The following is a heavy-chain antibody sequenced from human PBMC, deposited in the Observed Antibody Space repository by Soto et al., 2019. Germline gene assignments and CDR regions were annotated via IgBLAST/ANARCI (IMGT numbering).Heavy chain of an antibody. CDR2: ISYDGSNK. Sequence: GGSLRLSCAASGFTFSSYGMHWVRQAPGKGLEWVAVISYDGSNKYYADSVKGRFTISRDNSKNTLYLQMNSLRAEDTAVYYCAKGPNSSGCPDYWGQGTLVTVSS. CDR3: AKGPNSSGCPDY. CDR1: GFTFSSYG. V-gene: IGHV3-30*18. D-gene: IGHD6-19*01. J-gene: IGHJ4*02.